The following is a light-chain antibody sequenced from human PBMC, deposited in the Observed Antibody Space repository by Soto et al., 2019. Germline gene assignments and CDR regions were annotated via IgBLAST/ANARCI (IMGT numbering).Light chain of an antibody. V-gene: IGLV2-8*01. CDR2: EVT. CDR3: SSYSSSSTLI. J-gene: IGLJ2*01. Sequence: QSALTQPPSASGSPGQSVAVSCTGTSSDIGGHDSVSWYQQHPGKAPKLMIYEVTKRPSGVPDRFSGSKSGNTASLTVSGLQAEDEADYCCSSYSSSSTLIFGGGTKLSVL. CDR1: SSDIGGHDS.